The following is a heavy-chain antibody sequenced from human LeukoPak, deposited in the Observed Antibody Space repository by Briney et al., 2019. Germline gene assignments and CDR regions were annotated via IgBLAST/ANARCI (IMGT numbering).Heavy chain of an antibody. Sequence: VKVSCKASGGTSSSYAISWVRQAPGQGLEWMGRIIPIFGTANYAQKFQGRVTITTDESTSTAYMELSSLRSEDTAVYYCASDGRYCSGGSCYSYWGQGTLVTVSS. CDR1: GGTSSSYA. CDR2: IIPIFGTA. D-gene: IGHD2-15*01. J-gene: IGHJ4*02. V-gene: IGHV1-69*05. CDR3: ASDGRYCSGGSCYSY.